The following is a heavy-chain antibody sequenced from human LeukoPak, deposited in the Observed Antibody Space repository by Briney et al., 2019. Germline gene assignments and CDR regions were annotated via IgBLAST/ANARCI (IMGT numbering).Heavy chain of an antibody. CDR3: ARVAIRLPRYYDSSGYYGARSAFDI. CDR2: INHSGST. J-gene: IGHJ3*02. V-gene: IGHV4-34*01. CDR1: GGSFSGYY. Sequence: SETLSLICAVYGGSFSGYYWSWIRQPPGKGLEWFGEINHSGSTNYNPSLKSRVTISVDTSKNQFSLKLSSVTAADTAVYYCARVAIRLPRYYDSSGYYGARSAFDIWGQGTMVTVSS. D-gene: IGHD3-22*01.